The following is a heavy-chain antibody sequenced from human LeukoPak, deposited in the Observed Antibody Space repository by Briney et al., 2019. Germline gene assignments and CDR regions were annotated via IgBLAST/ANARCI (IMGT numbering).Heavy chain of an antibody. V-gene: IGHV1-2*02. CDR3: ARDYYGSGTLDH. Sequence: ASVKVSCKASGYTFTGYDMHWVRQAPGQGLEWMGWINPNIGGTNYAQKFQGRVTMTMGTSISTAYMELSRLRYDDTAVYYCARDYYGSGTLDHWGQGTLVTVSS. CDR1: GYTFTGYD. CDR2: INPNIGGT. J-gene: IGHJ4*02. D-gene: IGHD3-10*01.